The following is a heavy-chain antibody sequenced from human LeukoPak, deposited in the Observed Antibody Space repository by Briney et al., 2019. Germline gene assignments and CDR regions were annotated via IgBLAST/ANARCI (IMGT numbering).Heavy chain of an antibody. D-gene: IGHD3-22*01. J-gene: IGHJ4*02. CDR1: GGSISTTRYF. Sequence: PSETLSLTCTVSGGSISTTRYFWGWIRQPPGKGLEWIGSINYSGSTYYNPSYKSRVTISVDTSKNQFSLKLSSVTAADRAVYYCARHSFHYDSSGYYYFFDYWGQGTLVTVSS. V-gene: IGHV4-39*01. CDR2: INYSGST. CDR3: ARHSFHYDSSGYYYFFDY.